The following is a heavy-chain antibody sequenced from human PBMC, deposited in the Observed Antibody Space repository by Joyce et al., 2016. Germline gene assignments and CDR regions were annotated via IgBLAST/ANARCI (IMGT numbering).Heavy chain of an antibody. J-gene: IGHJ4*02. V-gene: IGHV3-30*18. Sequence: QVQLVESGGGVVQPGRSLRLSCTASGLTLSNYGVHWVRQAPGKELEWVAVISYDGVYKYYSDSVKGRFTISRDNSRDTLFLEMNSLRAEDTAVYYCAKILTAGYSSGWFLDYWGQGTLVTVSS. D-gene: IGHD6-25*01. CDR1: GLTLSNYG. CDR3: AKILTAGYSSGWFLDY. CDR2: ISYDGVYK.